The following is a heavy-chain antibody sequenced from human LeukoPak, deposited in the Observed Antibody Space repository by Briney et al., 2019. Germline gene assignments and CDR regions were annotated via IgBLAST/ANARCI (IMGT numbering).Heavy chain of an antibody. CDR1: GGSFSGYY. Sequence: SETLSLTCGVYGGSFSGYYWSWIRQSPGRGLEWIGEINHSGFTNSNPSLKSRVTISADTTKSPFYLKVRSVTAADTAVCATSLGDLWGQGTMVTVSS. V-gene: IGHV4-34*01. CDR2: INHSGFT. CDR3: SLGDL. J-gene: IGHJ6*01.